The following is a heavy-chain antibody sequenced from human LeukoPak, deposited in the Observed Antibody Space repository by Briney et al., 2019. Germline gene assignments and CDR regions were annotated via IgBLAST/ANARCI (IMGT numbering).Heavy chain of an antibody. Sequence: GGSLRLSCAASGFTFDNFGMHWVRQAPGGGLEWVAYIRYNSVSKYYAGSVKGRFSISRDNSKNVLYFQMNGLRTDDTAVYYCAKMGGYSWFFDHWGQGSLVTVSA. CDR2: IRYNSVSK. CDR3: AKMGGYSWFFDH. CDR1: GFTFDNFG. D-gene: IGHD4-11*01. J-gene: IGHJ4*02. V-gene: IGHV3-30*02.